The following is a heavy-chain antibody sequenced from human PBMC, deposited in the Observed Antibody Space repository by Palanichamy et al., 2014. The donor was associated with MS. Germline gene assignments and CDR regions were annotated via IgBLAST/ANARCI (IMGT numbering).Heavy chain of an antibody. J-gene: IGHJ4*02. Sequence: EVQLVESGGGLVKPGGSLRLSCSASGFTFSTYSLNWVRQAPGKGLEWVSSISSSSTYIYYADSVKGRFTISRDNAKNSLYLQMNSLRAGDTAVYYCASKGTAVPGSFDNWGQGTLVTVSS. D-gene: IGHD6-19*01. CDR1: GFTFSTYS. CDR3: ASKGTAVPGSFDN. V-gene: IGHV3-21*01. CDR2: ISSSSTYI.